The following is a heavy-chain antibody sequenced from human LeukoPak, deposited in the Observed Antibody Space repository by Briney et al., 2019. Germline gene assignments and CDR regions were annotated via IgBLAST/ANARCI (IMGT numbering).Heavy chain of an antibody. CDR2: INPSDGSR. Sequence: GAPVKPSCKASGYTFTKYYMQWVRQAPGQGLEWMGIINPSDGSRSYAQKFQGRVTMTRDTSKRTVYMELSSLRSEDTAAYYCVRAYNREAVTGPTNAPFDCWGQGTLVPVSS. J-gene: IGHJ4*02. CDR1: GYTFTKYY. CDR3: VRAYNREAVTGPTNAPFDC. V-gene: IGHV1-46*01. D-gene: IGHD6-19*01.